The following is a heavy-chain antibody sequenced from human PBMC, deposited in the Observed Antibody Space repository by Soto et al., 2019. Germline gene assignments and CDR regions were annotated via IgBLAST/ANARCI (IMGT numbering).Heavy chain of an antibody. CDR2: IRSKAYGGTT. D-gene: IGHD2-15*01. V-gene: IGHV3-49*04. J-gene: IGHJ6*02. CDR3: TRDNIVVVVAATGYYYYYYGMDV. CDR1: GFTFGYYG. Sequence: GGSLRLSCTASGFTFGYYGMSWVRQSPGKGLEWVGFIRSKAYGGTTEYAASVKGRFTISRDDSKSIAYLQMNSLKTEDTAVYYCTRDNIVVVVAATGYYYYYYGMDVWGQGTTVTVSS.